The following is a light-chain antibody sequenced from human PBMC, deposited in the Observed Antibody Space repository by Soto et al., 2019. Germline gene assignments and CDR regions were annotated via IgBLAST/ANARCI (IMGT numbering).Light chain of an antibody. CDR3: AAWDDSLHGVV. J-gene: IGLJ2*01. V-gene: IGLV1-44*01. CDR1: SSNIGSNT. CDR2: SNN. Sequence: QSVLTQPPSASGTPGQRVTISCSGSSSNIGSNTVNWYQQLPGTAPKLLIYSNNQRPSGVPDRFYGSKSGTSASLAISGLQSEDEAGYYCAAWDDSLHGVVFGGGTKLTVL.